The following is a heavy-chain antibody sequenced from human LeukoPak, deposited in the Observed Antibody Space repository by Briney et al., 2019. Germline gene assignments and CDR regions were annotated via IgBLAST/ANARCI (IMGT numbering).Heavy chain of an antibody. V-gene: IGHV4-34*01. CDR3: ARLLLWFGEFRSYYFDY. D-gene: IGHD3-10*01. J-gene: IGHJ4*02. Sequence: SETLSLTCTVSGGSISSYYWSWIRQPPGKGLEWIGEINHSGSTNYNPSLKSRVTISVDTSKNQFSLKLSSVTAADTAVYYCARLLLWFGEFRSYYFDYWGQGTLVTVSS. CDR1: GGSISSYY. CDR2: INHSGST.